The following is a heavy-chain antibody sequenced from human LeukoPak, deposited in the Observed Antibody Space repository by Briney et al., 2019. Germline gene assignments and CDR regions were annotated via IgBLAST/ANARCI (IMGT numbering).Heavy chain of an antibody. J-gene: IGHJ5*02. Sequence: SSETLSLTCAVYGGSFSGYYWSWIRQPPGKGLEWIGEINHSGSTNYNPSLKSRVTISVDTSKNQFSLKLSSVTAADTAVYYCARHPDSGGYGFSWGQGTLVTVSS. CDR3: ARHPDSGGYGFS. D-gene: IGHD5-12*01. CDR1: GGSFSGYY. V-gene: IGHV4-34*01. CDR2: INHSGST.